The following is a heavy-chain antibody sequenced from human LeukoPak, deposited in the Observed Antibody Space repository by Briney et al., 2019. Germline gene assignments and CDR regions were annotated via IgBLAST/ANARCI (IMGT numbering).Heavy chain of an antibody. CDR2: ISGSGDYT. CDR3: AKGTAYRSAWFDY. J-gene: IGHJ4*02. CDR1: GFTFSRCA. Sequence: GGSLRLSCAASGFTFSRCAMSWVRQAPGKGLEWLSDISGSGDYTYYADSVKGRFTVSRDNSKNTLYLQMNSLRAEDTATYYCAKGTAYRSAWFDYWGQGTLVGVSS. V-gene: IGHV3-23*01. D-gene: IGHD6-19*01.